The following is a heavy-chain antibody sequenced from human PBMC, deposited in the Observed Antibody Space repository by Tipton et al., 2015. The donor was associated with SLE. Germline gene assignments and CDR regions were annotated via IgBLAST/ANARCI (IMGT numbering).Heavy chain of an antibody. CDR2: ITNNGNT. J-gene: IGHJ4*02. V-gene: IGHV4-39*02. CDR3: ARKGYSGSYHGGFDY. D-gene: IGHD1-26*01. CDR1: GGSISGTNYY. Sequence: GLVKPSETLSLTCSVSGGSISGTNYYWDWIRQPPGKGPEWIGRITNNGNTYYIPSLQSRVTMSVDTSKNHFSLKLSSVTAADTAVYCCARKGYSGSYHGGFDYWGQGALVTVTS.